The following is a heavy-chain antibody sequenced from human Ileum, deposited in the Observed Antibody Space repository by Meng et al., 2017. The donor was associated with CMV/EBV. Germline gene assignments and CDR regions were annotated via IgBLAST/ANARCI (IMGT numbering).Heavy chain of an antibody. J-gene: IGHJ4*01. CDR1: GFAFSTYS. Sequence: GESLKISCAASGFAFSTYSMNWVRQAPGKGLEWVASISSSSRYTYYADSVKGRFSISRDNAKNSLFLQMNRMRAEETAVYYCVEEEEDGAYGRFDYWGQGTLVTVSS. V-gene: IGHV3-21*01. CDR2: ISSSSRYT. CDR3: VEEEEDGAYGRFDY. D-gene: IGHD4-17*01.